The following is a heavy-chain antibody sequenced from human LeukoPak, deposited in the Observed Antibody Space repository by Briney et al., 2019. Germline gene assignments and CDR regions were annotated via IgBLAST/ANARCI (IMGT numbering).Heavy chain of an antibody. CDR1: GLTFSSYT. Sequence: GRSLRLSCAASGLTFSSYTMHWVRQAPGTGLEWVAVISYDGNNKYYADSVKGRFTISRDNSKNTLYLQMNSLRGEDTAVYYCARNPYYGDYVWGQGTRVTVSS. V-gene: IGHV3-30*01. CDR3: ARNPYYGDYV. D-gene: IGHD4-17*01. J-gene: IGHJ4*02. CDR2: ISYDGNNK.